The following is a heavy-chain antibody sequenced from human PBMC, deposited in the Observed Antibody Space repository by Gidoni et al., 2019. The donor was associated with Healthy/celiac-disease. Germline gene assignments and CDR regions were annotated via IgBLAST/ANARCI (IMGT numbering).Heavy chain of an antibody. J-gene: IGHJ4*02. V-gene: IGHV4-59*08. D-gene: IGHD5-12*01. Sequence: CLRTRQPPGTGVDWIGYIYSSGITNYNPSLKSRVTIAVDTSKNQFSLKLSSVTAADTAVYYCARHGVRWLQSFFDYWGQGTLVTVSS. CDR3: ARHGVRWLQSFFDY. CDR2: IYSSGIT.